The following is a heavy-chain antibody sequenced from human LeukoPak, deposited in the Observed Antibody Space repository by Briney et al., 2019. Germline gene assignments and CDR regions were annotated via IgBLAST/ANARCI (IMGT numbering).Heavy chain of an antibody. V-gene: IGHV3-48*03. Sequence: HPGGSLTLSCAASGFTSSSYNMKWLRQAPGKGLEWVSYISSSGSTIYYADSVKGRFTVSRDNAKNSLYLQMNSLRAEDTAVYFCARLERYGDTPFDYWGQGTLVTVSS. CDR3: ARLERYGDTPFDY. CDR2: ISSSGSTI. D-gene: IGHD4-17*01. J-gene: IGHJ4*02. CDR1: GFTSSSYN.